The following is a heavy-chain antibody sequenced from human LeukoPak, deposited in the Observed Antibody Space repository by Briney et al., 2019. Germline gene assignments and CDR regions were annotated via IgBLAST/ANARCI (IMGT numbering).Heavy chain of an antibody. CDR3: ARDGDAWYYYDSSGQPFDP. J-gene: IGHJ5*02. D-gene: IGHD3-22*01. Sequence: LAGGSLRLSCAASGFTFSSYWMHWVRHAPGKGLVWVSRVNSDGSSTIYADSVKGRFTISRDNAKNRVYLKMNSLRGADTAVYDSARDGDAWYYYDSSGQPFDPWGQGTLVTVSS. CDR2: VNSDGSST. V-gene: IGHV3-74*01. CDR1: GFTFSSYW.